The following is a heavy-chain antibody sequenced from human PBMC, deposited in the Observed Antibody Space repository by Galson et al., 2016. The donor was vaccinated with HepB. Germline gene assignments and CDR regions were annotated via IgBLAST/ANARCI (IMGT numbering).Heavy chain of an antibody. Sequence: LRLSCAASGFPFRSYGMHWVRQAPGKGLEWVALIWHDGSHENFADSVKGRFTISRDNPKNTLYLQVSSLRAEDTAVYYCARETHYDFWSGSPDYAMDVWGKGTTVIVSS. CDR3: ARETHYDFWSGSPDYAMDV. D-gene: IGHD3-3*01. CDR1: GFPFRSYG. J-gene: IGHJ6*04. CDR2: IWHDGSHE. V-gene: IGHV3-33*01.